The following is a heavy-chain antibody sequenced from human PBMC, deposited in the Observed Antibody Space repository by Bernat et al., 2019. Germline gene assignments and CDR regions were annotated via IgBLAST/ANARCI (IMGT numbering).Heavy chain of an antibody. Sequence: QVQLVESGGGVVQPGRSLRLSCAASGFTFSSYGMHWVRQAPRKGLEWVAVISYDGSNKYYADSVKGRFTISRDNSKNTLYLQMNSLRAEDTAVYYCAKTGSSGWYFDYWGQGTLVTVSS. CDR2: ISYDGSNK. CDR3: AKTGSSGWYFDY. J-gene: IGHJ4*02. V-gene: IGHV3-30*18. CDR1: GFTFSSYG. D-gene: IGHD6-19*01.